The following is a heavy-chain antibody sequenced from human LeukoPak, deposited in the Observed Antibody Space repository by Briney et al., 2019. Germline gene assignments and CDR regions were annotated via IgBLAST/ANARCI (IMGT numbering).Heavy chain of an antibody. V-gene: IGHV1-69*04. CDR1: GGTFSSYA. CDR3: ARDGGCSSTSCYYYYGMDV. D-gene: IGHD2-2*01. J-gene: IGHJ6*02. CDR2: IIPILGIA. Sequence: SVKVSCKASGGTFSSYAISWVRQAPGQGLEWMGRIIPILGIANYAQKFQGRVTITADKSTSTAYMELSSPRSEDTAVYYCARDGGCSSTSCYYYYGMDVWGQGTTVTVSS.